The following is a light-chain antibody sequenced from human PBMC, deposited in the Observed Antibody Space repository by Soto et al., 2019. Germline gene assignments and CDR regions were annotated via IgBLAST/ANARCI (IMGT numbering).Light chain of an antibody. CDR2: GAS. V-gene: IGKV3-20*01. CDR3: QQYGSSPYT. J-gene: IGKJ2*01. CDR1: QSVNSNY. Sequence: ETVLTQSPGTLYLSPGERATLSCRASQSVNSNYLAWYQQKPGQAPRLLIFGASSRATVIPDRFSGSGSGTDFTLTISRLEPEDFAVYYCQQYGSSPYTFGQGTKLEIK.